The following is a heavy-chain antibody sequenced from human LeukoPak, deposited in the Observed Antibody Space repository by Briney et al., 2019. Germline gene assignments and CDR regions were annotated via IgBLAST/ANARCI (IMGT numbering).Heavy chain of an antibody. CDR3: ARDFTYYYGSGRPYYMDV. J-gene: IGHJ6*03. CDR1: GGSISSYY. CDR2: IYYSGST. V-gene: IGHV4-59*12. Sequence: SETLSLTCTVSGGSISSYYWSWIRQPPGKGLEWIGYIYYSGSTNYNPSLKSRVTISVDTSKNQFSLKLSSVTAADTAVYYCARDFTYYYGSGRPYYMDVWGKGTTVTVSS. D-gene: IGHD3-10*01.